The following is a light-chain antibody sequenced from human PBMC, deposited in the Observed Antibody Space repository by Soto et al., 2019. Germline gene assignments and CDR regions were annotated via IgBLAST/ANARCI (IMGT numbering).Light chain of an antibody. CDR1: SSDVGNYDL. CDR3: CSYAGSSIWV. V-gene: IGLV2-23*02. CDR2: EVI. J-gene: IGLJ3*02. Sequence: QSALTQPASVSGSPGQSITISCTGTSSDVGNYDLVSWYQHHPGKAPKLLIYEVIRRPSGVSNRFSGSKSGNTASLRISGLQAEDEANYYCCSYAGSSIWVFGGGTQLTVL.